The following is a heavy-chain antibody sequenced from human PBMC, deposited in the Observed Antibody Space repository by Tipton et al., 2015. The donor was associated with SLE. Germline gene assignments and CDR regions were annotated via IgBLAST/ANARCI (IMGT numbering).Heavy chain of an antibody. V-gene: IGHV4-61*05. J-gene: IGHJ6*03. D-gene: IGHD4-17*01. CDR3: ARGYGDSHIDYYYYYMDV. CDR1: GGSISSSSYY. CDR2: IYYSGST. Sequence: TLSLTCTVSGGSISSSSYYWSWIRQPPGKGLEWIGYIYYSGSTNYNPSLKSRVTISVDTSKNQFSLKLSSVTAADTAVYYCARGYGDSHIDYYYYYMDVWGKGTAVTVSS.